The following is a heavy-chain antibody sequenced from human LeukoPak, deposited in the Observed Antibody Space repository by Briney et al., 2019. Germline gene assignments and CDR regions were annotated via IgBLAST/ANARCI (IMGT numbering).Heavy chain of an antibody. CDR2: IRSKANSYAT. Sequence: GGSLRLSCAASGFTFSGSAMHWVRQASGKGLEWVGRIRSKANSYATAYAASVKGRFTISRDDSRNTAYLQMNSLKTEDTAVYYCTLGGYYCGGDCYDYWGQGALVTVSS. V-gene: IGHV3-73*01. D-gene: IGHD2-21*01. J-gene: IGHJ4*02. CDR3: TLGGYYCGGDCYDY. CDR1: GFTFSGSA.